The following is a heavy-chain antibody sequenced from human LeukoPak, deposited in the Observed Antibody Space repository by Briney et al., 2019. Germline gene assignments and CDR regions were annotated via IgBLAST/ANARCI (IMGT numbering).Heavy chain of an antibody. Sequence: SETLSLTCTVSGGSISSYYWSWIRQPPGKGLEWIGYIYYSGSTNYNPSLKSRVTISVDTSKNQFSLKLTSVTAADTALYYCTRHGWELFVDYWGQGTLVTVSS. V-gene: IGHV4-59*01. D-gene: IGHD3-10*01. CDR3: TRHGWELFVDY. CDR2: IYYSGST. J-gene: IGHJ4*02. CDR1: GGSISSYY.